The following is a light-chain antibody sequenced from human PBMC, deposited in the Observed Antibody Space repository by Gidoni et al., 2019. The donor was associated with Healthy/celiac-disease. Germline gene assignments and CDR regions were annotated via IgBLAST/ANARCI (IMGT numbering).Light chain of an antibody. CDR1: SSDVGGYNY. J-gene: IGLJ2*01. CDR3: SSYAGSNIVV. CDR2: EVS. Sequence: QSALPQPPSASGSPGQSVTISCTGTSSDVGGYNYVSWYQQHPGKAPKLMLYEVSKRPSGVPDRFSGSKSGNTASLTVSGLQAEDEADYYCSSYAGSNIVVFGGGTKLTVL. V-gene: IGLV2-8*01.